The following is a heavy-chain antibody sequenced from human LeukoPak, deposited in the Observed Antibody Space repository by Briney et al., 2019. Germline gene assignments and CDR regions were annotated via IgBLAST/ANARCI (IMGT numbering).Heavy chain of an antibody. V-gene: IGHV3-74*01. CDR3: AKDFGLYSGSATAPDAFNI. Sequence: PGGSLRLSCAASGFTFSSYWMHWVRQAPGKGLVWVSRINSDGSGTYYADSVKGRFTISRDNSKNTLYLQMNSLRAEDTAVYYCAKDFGLYSGSATAPDAFNIWGQGTMVTVSS. D-gene: IGHD1-26*01. J-gene: IGHJ3*02. CDR1: GFTFSSYW. CDR2: INSDGSGT.